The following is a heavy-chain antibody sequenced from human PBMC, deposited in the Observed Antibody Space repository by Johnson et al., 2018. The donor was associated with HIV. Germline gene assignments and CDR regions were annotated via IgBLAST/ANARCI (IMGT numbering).Heavy chain of an antibody. CDR2: ISYDGSNK. J-gene: IGHJ3*02. Sequence: QVQLVESGGGVVQPGRSLRLSCAASGFTFSSYAMHWVRQAPGKGLEWVAVISYDGSNKYYADSVKGRFTISRDNSKNTLHLQMNSLSAEDTAVYYCARDGGRGDFDIWGQGTMVTVSS. CDR1: GFTFSSYA. D-gene: IGHD3-16*01. V-gene: IGHV3-30-3*01. CDR3: ARDGGRGDFDI.